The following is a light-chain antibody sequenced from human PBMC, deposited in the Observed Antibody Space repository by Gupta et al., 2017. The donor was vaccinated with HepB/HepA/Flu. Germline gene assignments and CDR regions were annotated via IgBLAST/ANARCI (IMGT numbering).Light chain of an antibody. J-gene: IGLJ2*01. V-gene: IGLV3-1*01. CDR3: QAWDSSSVV. CDR1: KLGDKY. CDR2: QDT. Sequence: SYELTQPPADSVPPGQTANIPCSGDKLGDKYACWYQHKPGQSPVLVIYQDTKRPSGIPGRFSAFNSGNTATLTISGTQAMDEADYYCQAWDSSSVVFGGGTKLTVL.